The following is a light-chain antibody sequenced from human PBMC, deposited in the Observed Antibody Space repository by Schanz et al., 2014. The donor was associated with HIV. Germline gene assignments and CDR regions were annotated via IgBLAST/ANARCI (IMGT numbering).Light chain of an antibody. J-gene: IGKJ1*01. V-gene: IGKV1-9*01. CDR2: AAS. Sequence: IQLTQSPSSLSASVGDRVTITCRASQGISSYLAWYQQKPGKAPKVLIYAASTLQSGVPSRFSGSGSGTDFTLTISSLQPDDSATYYCQHYDSYPWTFGQGTKVEI. CDR1: QGISSY. CDR3: QHYDSYPWT.